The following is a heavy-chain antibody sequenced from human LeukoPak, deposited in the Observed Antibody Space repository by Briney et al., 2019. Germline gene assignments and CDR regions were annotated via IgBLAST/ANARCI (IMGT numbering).Heavy chain of an antibody. CDR3: AKANDYGDYSWYFDY. J-gene: IGHJ4*02. V-gene: IGHV3-74*01. CDR1: GFSFSGHW. Sequence: GGSLRLSCTASGFSFSGHWMHWARQLPGKGLVWVSRISPTGSTTSYADSVKGRFTISRDNSKNTLYLQMNSLRAEDTAVYYCAKANDYGDYSWYFDYWGQGTLVTVSS. CDR2: ISPTGSTT. D-gene: IGHD4-17*01.